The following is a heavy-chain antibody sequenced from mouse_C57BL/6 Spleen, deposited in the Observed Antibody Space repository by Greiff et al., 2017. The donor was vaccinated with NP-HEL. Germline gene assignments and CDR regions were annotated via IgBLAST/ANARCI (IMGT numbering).Heavy chain of an antibody. D-gene: IGHD1-1*01. Sequence: QVQLQQPGAELVRPGSSVKLSCKASGYTFTSYWMHWVKQRPIQGLEWIGNIDPSDSETHYNQKFKDKATLTVDKSSSTAYMQLSSLTSEDSAVYYCARGGDYYGSWYFDVWGTGTTVTVSS. J-gene: IGHJ1*03. CDR1: GYTFTSYW. CDR2: IDPSDSET. CDR3: ARGGDYYGSWYFDV. V-gene: IGHV1-52*01.